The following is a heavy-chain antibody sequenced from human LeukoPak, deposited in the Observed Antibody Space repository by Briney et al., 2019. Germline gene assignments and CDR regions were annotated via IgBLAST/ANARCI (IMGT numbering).Heavy chain of an antibody. CDR1: GFTFSSYA. J-gene: IGHJ4*02. CDR3: AASNYYDSSGYWY. V-gene: IGHV3-23*01. Sequence: GGSLRLSCAASGFTFSSYAMSWVRQAPGKGLEWVSAISGSGGSTYYADSVKGRFTISRDNSKNTLYLQMNSLRADDTAVYYCAASNYYDSSGYWYWGQGTLVTVSS. D-gene: IGHD3-22*01. CDR2: ISGSGGST.